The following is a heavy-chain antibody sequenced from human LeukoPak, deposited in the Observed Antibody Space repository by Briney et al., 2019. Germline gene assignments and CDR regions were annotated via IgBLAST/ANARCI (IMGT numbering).Heavy chain of an antibody. CDR3: AKNSGVRYFDWSTFDY. CDR2: IRYDGSNK. CDR1: GFIFNNTW. V-gene: IGHV3-30*02. D-gene: IGHD3-9*01. J-gene: IGHJ4*02. Sequence: GGSLRLSCAASGFIFNNTWMSWVRQAPGKGLEWVAFIRYDGSNKYYADSVKGRFTISRDNSKNTLYLQMNSLRAEDTAVYYCAKNSGVRYFDWSTFDYWGQGTLVTVSS.